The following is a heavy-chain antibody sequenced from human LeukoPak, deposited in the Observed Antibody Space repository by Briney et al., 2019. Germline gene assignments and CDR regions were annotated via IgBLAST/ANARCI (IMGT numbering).Heavy chain of an antibody. V-gene: IGHV3-23*01. Sequence: PGGSLRLSCAASGFTFSSYGMSWVRQAPGKGLEWVSAISGSGGSTYYADSVKGRFTISRDNSKNTLYLQMNSLRAEDTAVYYCAKMGAYYYDSSGYYPDYWGQGTLVTVSS. CDR2: ISGSGGST. D-gene: IGHD3-22*01. J-gene: IGHJ4*02. CDR3: AKMGAYYYDSSGYYPDY. CDR1: GFTFSSYG.